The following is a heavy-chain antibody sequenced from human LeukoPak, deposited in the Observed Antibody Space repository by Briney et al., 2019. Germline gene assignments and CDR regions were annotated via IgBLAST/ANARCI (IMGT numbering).Heavy chain of an antibody. J-gene: IGHJ4*02. V-gene: IGHV3-23*01. CDR3: AKAGPPGDYGDSHYFDY. CDR1: GFTFSSYA. CDR2: ISGSGGST. D-gene: IGHD4-17*01. Sequence: GGSLRLSCAASGFTFSSYAMSWVRQAPGDGLEWVSAISGSGGSTYYADSMKGRFTISRDNSKNTLYLQMNSLRAEDTAVYYCAKAGPPGDYGDSHYFDYWGQGTLVTVSS.